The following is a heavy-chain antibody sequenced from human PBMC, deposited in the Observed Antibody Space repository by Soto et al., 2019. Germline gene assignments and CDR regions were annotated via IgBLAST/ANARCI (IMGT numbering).Heavy chain of an antibody. Sequence: SETLSLTCAVYGGSFSGYYWSWIRQPPGKGLEWIGEINHSGSTNYNPSLKSRVTISVDTSKNQFPLKLSSVTAADTAVYYCARGHVLRYFDWLPQYYFDYWGQGTLVTVSS. CDR1: GGSFSGYY. CDR3: ARGHVLRYFDWLPQYYFDY. V-gene: IGHV4-34*01. CDR2: INHSGST. J-gene: IGHJ4*02. D-gene: IGHD3-9*01.